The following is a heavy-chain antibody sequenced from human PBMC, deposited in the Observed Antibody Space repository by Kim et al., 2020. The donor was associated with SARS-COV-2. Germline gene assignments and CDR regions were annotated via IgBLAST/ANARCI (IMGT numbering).Heavy chain of an antibody. J-gene: IGHJ4*02. V-gene: IGHV3-30*02. Sequence: YADSVKGRFTISRDNSKNTLSLQMNSRRAEDTAMYYCAKATYSGSYFSDYWGQGTLVTVSS. D-gene: IGHD1-26*01. CDR3: AKATYSGSYFSDY.